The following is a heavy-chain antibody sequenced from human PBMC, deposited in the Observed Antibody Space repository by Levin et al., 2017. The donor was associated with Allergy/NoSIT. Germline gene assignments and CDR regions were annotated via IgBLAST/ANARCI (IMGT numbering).Heavy chain of an antibody. CDR2: ISSDGTNK. D-gene: IGHD6-19*01. CDR1: GFTFSDFG. V-gene: IGHV3-30*18. J-gene: IGHJ4*02. CDR3: AKGAPYAEGWYWVDK. Sequence: PGGSLRLSCAASGFTFSDFGMDWVRQAPGKGLEWVAIISSDGTNKHYVDSVKGRFTISRDNSKDTVFLQMNSLRADDTAVYFCAKGAPYAEGWYWVDKWGQGTLVTVSA.